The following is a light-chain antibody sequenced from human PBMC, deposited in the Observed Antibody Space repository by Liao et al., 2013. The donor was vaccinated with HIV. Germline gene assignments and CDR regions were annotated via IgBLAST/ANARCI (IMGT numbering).Light chain of an antibody. CDR1: ALSKQF. Sequence: SYELTQPPSVSVFPGQTAKITCSGDALSKQFGYWYQKKPGQAPVLVIYKDNERPSGIPERFSGSSSGTTVTLTISGVQAEDEADYYCQSADSSGTCPVFGGGTKLTVL. CDR2: KDN. CDR3: QSADSSGTCPV. V-gene: IGLV3-25*03. J-gene: IGLJ3*02.